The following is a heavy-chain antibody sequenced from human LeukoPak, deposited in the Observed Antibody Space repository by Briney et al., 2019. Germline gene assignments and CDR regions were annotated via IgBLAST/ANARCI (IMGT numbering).Heavy chain of an antibody. D-gene: IGHD3-10*02. J-gene: IGHJ6*04. CDR2: ISSSGSTI. Sequence: PGGSLRLSCAASGFTFSNYWMNWVRQVPGKGLEWVSYISSSGSTIYYADSVKGRFTISRDNAKNSLYLQMNSLRAEDTAVYYCAELGITMIGGVWGKGTTVTISS. V-gene: IGHV3-48*04. CDR1: GFTFSNYW. CDR3: AELGITMIGGV.